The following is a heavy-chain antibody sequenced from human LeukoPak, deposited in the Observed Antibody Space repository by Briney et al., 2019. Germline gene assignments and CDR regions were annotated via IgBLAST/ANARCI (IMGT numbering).Heavy chain of an antibody. V-gene: IGHV4-30-4*01. J-gene: IGHJ3*02. CDR2: IYYSGSS. Sequence: PSQTLSLTCTVSGGSISSGDYYWSWIRQPPGKGLEWIGYIYYSGSSYYNPSLKSRVTISVDTSKNQFSLKLSSVTAADTAVYYCARASGYDDAFDIWGQGTMVTVSS. CDR1: GGSISSGDYY. CDR3: ARASGYDDAFDI. D-gene: IGHD5-12*01.